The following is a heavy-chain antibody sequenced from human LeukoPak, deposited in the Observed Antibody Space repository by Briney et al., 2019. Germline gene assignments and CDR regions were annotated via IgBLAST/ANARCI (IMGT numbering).Heavy chain of an antibody. CDR1: AFTFSSYE. D-gene: IGHD5-12*01. CDR2: IYYSGST. Sequence: GSLRLSCAASAFTFSSYEMNWVRQAPGKGLEWIGYIYYSGSTNYNPSLKSRVTISVDTSKNQFSLKLSSVTAADTAVYYCARVQVATIEDYYYYMDVWGKGTTVTISS. CDR3: ARVQVATIEDYYYYMDV. V-gene: IGHV4-59*01. J-gene: IGHJ6*03.